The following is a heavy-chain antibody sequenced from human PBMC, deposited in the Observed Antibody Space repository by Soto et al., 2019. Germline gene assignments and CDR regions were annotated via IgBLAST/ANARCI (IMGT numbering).Heavy chain of an antibody. Sequence: EVQLVESGGDLVQPGGSLRLSCAASGFTVSSNYMSWVRQAPGEGLEWVSVIYSGGSTYYADSVKGRFTISRDNSKNTLYLQMNSLRAEDTAVYYCARDRTAVAGLFDYWGQGTLVTVSS. J-gene: IGHJ4*02. V-gene: IGHV3-66*01. CDR1: GFTVSSNY. D-gene: IGHD6-19*01. CDR2: IYSGGST. CDR3: ARDRTAVAGLFDY.